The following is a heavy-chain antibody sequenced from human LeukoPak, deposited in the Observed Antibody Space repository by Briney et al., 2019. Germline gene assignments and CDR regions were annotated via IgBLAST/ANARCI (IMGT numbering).Heavy chain of an antibody. CDR2: ISTYNGNT. Sequence: ASVKVSCKASGYTFTSYDFSWVRQAPGQGLEWMGWISTYNGNTNYAQKFQGRVTVTTDTSTSTAYMELRSLRSDDTAVYYCARDLDHSNSSGDYWGQGTLVTVSS. CDR1: GYTFTSYD. D-gene: IGHD6-6*01. J-gene: IGHJ4*02. CDR3: ARDLDHSNSSGDY. V-gene: IGHV1-18*01.